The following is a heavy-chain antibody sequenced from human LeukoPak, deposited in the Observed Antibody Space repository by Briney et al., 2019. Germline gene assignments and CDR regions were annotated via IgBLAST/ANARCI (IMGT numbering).Heavy chain of an antibody. V-gene: IGHV3-48*04. Sequence: PGGSLRLSCAASGFTFSSYSMNWVRQAPGKGLEWVSYIDSSSSAIYYADSVKGRFTISRDNAKNSLYLQMNSLRAEDMAVYYCAKGDQGYCSSTSCYMDNWGQGTLVTVSS. CDR2: IDSSSSAI. CDR3: AKGDQGYCSSTSCYMDN. CDR1: GFTFSSYS. J-gene: IGHJ4*02. D-gene: IGHD2-2*02.